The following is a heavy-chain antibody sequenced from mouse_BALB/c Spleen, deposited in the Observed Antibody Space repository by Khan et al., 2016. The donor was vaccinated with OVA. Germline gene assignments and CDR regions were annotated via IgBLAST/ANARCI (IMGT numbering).Heavy chain of an antibody. CDR1: GFSLTGYG. CDR3: ARAYYGNYREAMDY. CDR2: IWGDGST. V-gene: IGHV2-6-7*01. Sequence: VKLKESGPGLVAPSQSLSITCTVSGFSLTGYGVNWVRQPPGKGLEWLGMIWGDGSTDYNSALKSRLSISKDNSKSQVFLKMNSLQTDDTARYYGARAYYGNYREAMDYWGQGTSVTVSS. J-gene: IGHJ4*01. D-gene: IGHD2-10*01.